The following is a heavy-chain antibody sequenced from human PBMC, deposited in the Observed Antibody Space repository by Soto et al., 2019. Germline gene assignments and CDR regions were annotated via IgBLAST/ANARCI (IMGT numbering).Heavy chain of an antibody. D-gene: IGHD3-3*01. J-gene: IGHJ4*02. CDR1: GYTFTKYD. CDR3: VRQYYDFWTDYPDFDY. CDR2: ISPNSGRP. V-gene: IGHV1-18*04. Sequence: QVQLVQSGAEVKRPGASVKVSCKASGYTFTKYDISWVRQAPGQGLEWLGLISPNSGRPSSAQKFEGRVTMTTDTSTTTAYLELRSLRSDDTAVYCCVRQYYDFWTDYPDFDYWGQGTLVTVSS.